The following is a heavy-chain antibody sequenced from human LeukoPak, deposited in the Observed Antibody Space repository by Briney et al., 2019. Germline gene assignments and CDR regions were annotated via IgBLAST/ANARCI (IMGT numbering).Heavy chain of an antibody. CDR1: GGTFSSYA. J-gene: IGHJ4*02. V-gene: IGHV1-69*05. CDR2: IIPIFGTA. CDR3: ARDRLFDLGVVTPLDFDY. D-gene: IGHD3-3*01. Sequence: SVKVSCKASGGTFSSYAISWVRQAPGQGLEWMGVIIPIFGTANYAQKFQGRVTITTDESTSTAYMELSSLRSEVTAVYYCARDRLFDLGVVTPLDFDYWGQGTLVTVSS.